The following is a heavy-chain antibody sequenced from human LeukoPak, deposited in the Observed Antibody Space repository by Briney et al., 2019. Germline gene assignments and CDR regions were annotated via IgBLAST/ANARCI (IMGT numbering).Heavy chain of an antibody. D-gene: IGHD3-9*01. V-gene: IGHV2-5*01. J-gene: IGHJ5*02. CDR1: GFSLSTSGVG. CDR3: AHTIYDILTGYYKGWFDP. Sequence: SGPTLVKPTRTLTLTCTFSGFSLSTSGVGVGWIRQPPGKALEWLALIYWNDDKRYSPSLKSRLTITKDTSKNQVVLTMTNMDPVDTATYYCAHTIYDILTGYYKGWFDPWGQGTLVTVSS. CDR2: IYWNDDK.